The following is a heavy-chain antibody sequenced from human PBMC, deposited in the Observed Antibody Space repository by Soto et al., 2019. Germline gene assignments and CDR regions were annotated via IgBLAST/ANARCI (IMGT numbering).Heavy chain of an antibody. J-gene: IGHJ4*02. CDR1: GFIFSRYA. V-gene: IGHV3-30-3*01. CDR2: TSDDGSNE. Sequence: QVHLVESGGGVVQPGGSLRLSCAASGFIFSRYAIHWVRQAPGKGLAWVALTSDDGSNEYYADSVKGQFSISRDNPTDTLSLPMNRLTGEDTAVYFCVRDDFTVDPIFDFWGQGTLVTVSS. CDR3: VRDDFTVDPIFDF. D-gene: IGHD4-17*01.